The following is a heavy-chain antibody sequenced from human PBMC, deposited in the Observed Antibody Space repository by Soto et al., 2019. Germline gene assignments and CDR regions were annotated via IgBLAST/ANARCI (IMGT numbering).Heavy chain of an antibody. D-gene: IGHD3-22*01. J-gene: IGHJ4*02. V-gene: IGHV3-21*01. CDR1: GFTFSSYS. Sequence: GGSLRLSCAASGFTFSSYSMNWVRQAPGKGLEWVSSISSSSSYIYYADSVKGRFTISRDNAKNSLYLQMNSLRAEDTAVYYCARALQGVNYYDSSGYGFDYWGQGTLVTVSS. CDR2: ISSSSSYI. CDR3: ARALQGVNYYDSSGYGFDY.